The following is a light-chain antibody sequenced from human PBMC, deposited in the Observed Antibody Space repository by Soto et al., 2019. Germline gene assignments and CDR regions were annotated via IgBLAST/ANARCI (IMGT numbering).Light chain of an antibody. Sequence: EIVLTQSPVTLSLSPGERATLSCRASQSVTDFLAWYQQKPGQAPRLLIYDASNRATGIPARFSGSGSGTDFTLTISSLEPEIFAVYYCQQRSKLPLTFGGVTKVDIK. CDR2: DAS. CDR3: QQRSKLPLT. J-gene: IGKJ4*01. V-gene: IGKV3-11*01. CDR1: QSVTDF.